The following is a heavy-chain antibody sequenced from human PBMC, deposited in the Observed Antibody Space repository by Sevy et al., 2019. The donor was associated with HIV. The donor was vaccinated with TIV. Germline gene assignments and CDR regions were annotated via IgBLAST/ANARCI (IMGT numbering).Heavy chain of an antibody. D-gene: IGHD3-22*01. Sequence: ASVKVSCKASGYTFTSYDINWVRQATGQGLEWMGWMNPNTGNTGYAQKFQGRVTMTRDTSTSTAYMELRSLRSDDTAIYYCTRVRALNYYDTSVSMEYNWFDPWGQETLVTVSS. CDR3: TRVRALNYYDTSVSMEYNWFDP. V-gene: IGHV1-8*02. J-gene: IGHJ5*02. CDR1: GYTFTSYD. CDR2: MNPNTGNT.